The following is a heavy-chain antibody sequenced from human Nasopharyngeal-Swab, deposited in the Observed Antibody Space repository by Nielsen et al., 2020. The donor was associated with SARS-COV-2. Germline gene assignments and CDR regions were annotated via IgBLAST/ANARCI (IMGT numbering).Heavy chain of an antibody. D-gene: IGHD3-3*01. CDR2: INSDGSST. Sequence: GGSLRLSCAASGFTFSSYWMHWVRQAPGKGLVWVSRINSDGSSTSYADSVKGRFTISRDNAKNTLYLQMNSLRAEDTAVYDCARGPSERFLEWLNKNGMDVWGQGTTVTVSS. CDR3: ARGPSERFLEWLNKNGMDV. V-gene: IGHV3-74*01. CDR1: GFTFSSYW. J-gene: IGHJ6*02.